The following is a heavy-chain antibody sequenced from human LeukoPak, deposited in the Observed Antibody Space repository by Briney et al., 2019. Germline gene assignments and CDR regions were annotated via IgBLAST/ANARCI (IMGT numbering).Heavy chain of an antibody. CDR1: GRSMSIHY. CDR2: INYGDST. J-gene: IGHJ5*02. CDR3: ARRYRGDSSNWDWFGP. Sequence: PSESLSPTCTVYGRSMSIHYWGWIRQPPGKGREWIGYINYGDSTNYHPSLKRRVAMSVDVSKNPFSLKLTSVTAADTAVYYCARRYRGDSSNWDWFGPWGKGNLVTVSS. D-gene: IGHD3-22*01. V-gene: IGHV4-59*11.